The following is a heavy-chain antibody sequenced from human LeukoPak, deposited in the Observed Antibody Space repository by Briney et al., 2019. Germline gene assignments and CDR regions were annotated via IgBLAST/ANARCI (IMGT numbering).Heavy chain of an antibody. J-gene: IGHJ4*01. V-gene: IGHV5-51*01. CDR1: GYSFTRYW. Sequence: GESLKISCKASGYSFTRYWIGWVRQKPGKGLEWVGIVYPGDSDTIYSPSFQGQATISADRSITTAYLELYRLKASDTATYFCARGLHYDSSGYFAAFWGRGTLVTASS. D-gene: IGHD3-22*01. CDR2: VYPGDSDT. CDR3: ARGLHYDSSGYFAAF.